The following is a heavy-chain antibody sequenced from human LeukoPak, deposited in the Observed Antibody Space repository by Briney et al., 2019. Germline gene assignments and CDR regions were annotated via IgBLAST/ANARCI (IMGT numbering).Heavy chain of an antibody. V-gene: IGHV4-4*07. J-gene: IGHJ6*03. D-gene: IGHD3-10*01. CDR1: GGSISSYY. CDR2: IYTSGST. CDR3: ARGSTSRGYYYGSGSYPYYYYYMDV. Sequence: SETLSLTCTVSGGSISSYYWSWIRQPAGKGLEWIGRIYTSGSTNYNPSLKSRVTMSVDTSKNQFSLKLSSVTAADTAVYYCARGSTSRGYYYGSGSYPYYYYYMDVWGKGTTVTISS.